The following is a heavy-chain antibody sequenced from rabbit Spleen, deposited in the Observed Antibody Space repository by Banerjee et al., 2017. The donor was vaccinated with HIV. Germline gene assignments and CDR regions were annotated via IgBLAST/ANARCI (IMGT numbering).Heavy chain of an antibody. CDR1: GFDLNTYG. Sequence: EQLEESGGGLVKPEGSLTLTCKASGFDLNTYGMSWVRQAPGKGLEWIGYIDPVFGATYYATWVIGRFTISSRNAQNTLYLQLNSLTAADTATYFCARDLVAVIGWNFNLWGQGTLVTVS. CDR3: ARDLVAVIGWNFNL. J-gene: IGHJ4*01. D-gene: IGHD5-1*01. CDR2: IDPVFGAT. V-gene: IGHV1S47*01.